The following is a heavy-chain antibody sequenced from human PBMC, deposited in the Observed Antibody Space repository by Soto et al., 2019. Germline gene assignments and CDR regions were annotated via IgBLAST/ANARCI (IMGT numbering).Heavy chain of an antibody. CDR2: ISGSGGST. CDR3: AKTTPRFIAVAGTELEDY. D-gene: IGHD6-19*01. J-gene: IGHJ4*02. CDR1: GFTFSSYA. Sequence: GGSLRLSCAASGFTFSSYAMSWVRQAPGKGLEWVSAISGSGGSTYYADSVKGRFTISRDNSKNTLYLQMNSLRAEDTAVYYCAKTTPRFIAVAGTELEDYWGQGTLGTVSS. V-gene: IGHV3-23*01.